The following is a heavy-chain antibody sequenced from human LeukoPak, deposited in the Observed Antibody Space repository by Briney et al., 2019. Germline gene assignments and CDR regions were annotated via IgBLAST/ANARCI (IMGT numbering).Heavy chain of an antibody. J-gene: IGHJ4*02. Sequence: SVKVSCKASGYTFTSYGISWVRQAPGQGLEWMGRIIPILGIANYAQKFQGRVTITADKSTSTAYMELSSLRSEDTAVYYCARDPIAVAGNFDYWGQGTLVTVSS. V-gene: IGHV1-69*04. CDR3: ARDPIAVAGNFDY. CDR1: GYTFTSYG. CDR2: IIPILGIA. D-gene: IGHD6-19*01.